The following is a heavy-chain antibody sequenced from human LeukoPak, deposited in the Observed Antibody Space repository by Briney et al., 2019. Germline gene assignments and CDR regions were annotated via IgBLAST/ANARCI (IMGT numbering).Heavy chain of an antibody. CDR3: ARQWELLAIYYFDR. CDR1: GFTFGDYY. V-gene: IGHV3-11*01. Sequence: PGGSLRLSCAAPGFTFGDYYMSWIRQAPGKGLEWVSQISYSGSTNYYADSVKGRFTISRDNAKNSLYLQMNSLRAEDTAVYYCARQWELLAIYYFDRWGQGTLVTVSS. J-gene: IGHJ4*02. CDR2: ISYSGSTN. D-gene: IGHD1-26*01.